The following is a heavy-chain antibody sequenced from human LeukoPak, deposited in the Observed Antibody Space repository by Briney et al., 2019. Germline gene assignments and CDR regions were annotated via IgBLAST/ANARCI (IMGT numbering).Heavy chain of an antibody. CDR2: ISGSGGST. Sequence: PGGSLRLSCAASGFTFSSYAMSWVRQAPGKGLEWVSAISGSGGSTYYADSVKGRFTISRDNSKNTLHLQMNSLRAEDTAVYYCAKTPGDTYFTFGGVIVPLSFDYWGQGTLVTVSS. CDR1: GFTFSSYA. V-gene: IGHV3-23*01. D-gene: IGHD3-16*02. J-gene: IGHJ4*02. CDR3: AKTPGDTYFTFGGVIVPLSFDY.